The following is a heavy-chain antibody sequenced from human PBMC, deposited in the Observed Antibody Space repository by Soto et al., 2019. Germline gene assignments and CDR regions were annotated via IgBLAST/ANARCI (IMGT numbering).Heavy chain of an antibody. V-gene: IGHV1-69*06. J-gene: IGHJ6*02. CDR3: TRITAPYYYYGMDV. D-gene: IGHD1-20*01. CDR2: ITPMFGST. Sequence: QVQLVQSGAEVKEPGSSVKVSCKASGGTFNNYAISWVRQAPGQGLEWMGGITPMFGSTVYAPQFQGRVNITADRSTSLAFMQLTSLRSEDTALYFCTRITAPYYYYGMDVWGQGTAVTVSS. CDR1: GGTFNNYA.